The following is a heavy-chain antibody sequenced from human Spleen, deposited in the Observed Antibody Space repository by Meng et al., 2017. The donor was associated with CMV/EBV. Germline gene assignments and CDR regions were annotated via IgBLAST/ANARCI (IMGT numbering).Heavy chain of an antibody. V-gene: IGHV1-2*02. D-gene: IGHD4-17*01. CDR3: ARGHDYGDSRGFGP. J-gene: IGHJ5*02. CDR2: INVNNGDT. Sequence: ASGYSLNGYCMHWVRQDPGKGLEWMGRINVNNGDTNFVQKFQGRVTVTRDTSIGAVYMELSSLKSNDTAVYFCARGHDYGDSRGFGPWGQGTLVTVSS. CDR1: GYSLNGYC.